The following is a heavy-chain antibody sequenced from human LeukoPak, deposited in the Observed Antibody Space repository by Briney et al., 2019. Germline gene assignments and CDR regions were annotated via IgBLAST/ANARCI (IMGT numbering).Heavy chain of an antibody. CDR3: ARDRGRVGSPGAFDI. CDR2: IRSSGSNK. Sequence: GGSLRLSCEASGFTFSTYSMNWVRQAPGKGLEWVSYIRSSGSNKYYADSVNGRFTISRDNAKNSLYLQMNSLRDEDTAVYYCARDRGRVGSPGAFDIWGQGTMVTVSS. D-gene: IGHD3-10*01. CDR1: GFTFSTYS. V-gene: IGHV3-48*02. J-gene: IGHJ3*02.